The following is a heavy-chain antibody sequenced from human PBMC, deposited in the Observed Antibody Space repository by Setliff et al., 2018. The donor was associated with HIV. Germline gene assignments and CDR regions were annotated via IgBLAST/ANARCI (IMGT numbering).Heavy chain of an antibody. D-gene: IGHD2-8*02. J-gene: IGHJ4*02. CDR1: GGSINSRSYY. CDR2: IYFSGTP. Sequence: KPSETLSLTCTVSGGSINSRSYYWAWIRQPPGKGLEWVASIYFSGTPYYNPSLKNRVTISVDTSKNQFSLKLSSVAAADTAVYYFARRGMWSYETGGNPTATFDYWGQGVLVTVSS. V-gene: IGHV4-39*01. CDR3: ARRGMWSYETGGNPTATFDY.